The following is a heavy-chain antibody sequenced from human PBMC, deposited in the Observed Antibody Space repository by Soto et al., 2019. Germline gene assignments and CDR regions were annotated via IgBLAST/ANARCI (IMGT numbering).Heavy chain of an antibody. V-gene: IGHV5-51*01. CDR2: IYPGDSDA. D-gene: IGHD3-9*01. CDR3: ARRADYNILTGYFYYFDY. CDR1: GYSFTDYW. Sequence: PGESLKISCKSSGYSFTDYWIGWVRQMPGKGLEWMGIIYPGDSDARYSPSFQGQVTISVDTSINTAFLRWNSLTASDTAMYYCARRADYNILTGYFYYFDYWGQGSLVTVSS. J-gene: IGHJ4*02.